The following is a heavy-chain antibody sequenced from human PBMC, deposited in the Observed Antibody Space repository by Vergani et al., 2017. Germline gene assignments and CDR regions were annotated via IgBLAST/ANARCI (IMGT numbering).Heavy chain of an antibody. D-gene: IGHD3-3*01. J-gene: IGHJ4*02. CDR1: GFTFSTYS. CDR3: ARDLKGTSYYDFWGHPRGGFDY. V-gene: IGHV3-21*01. CDR2: ISSSSSYI. Sequence: EVQLVESGGGLVKPGGSLRLSCAASGFTFSTYSMNWVRQAPGKGLEWVSSISSSSSYIYYADSVKGRFTISRDNAKNSLYLQMNSLRAEDTAVYYCARDLKGTSYYDFWGHPRGGFDYWGQGTLVTVSS.